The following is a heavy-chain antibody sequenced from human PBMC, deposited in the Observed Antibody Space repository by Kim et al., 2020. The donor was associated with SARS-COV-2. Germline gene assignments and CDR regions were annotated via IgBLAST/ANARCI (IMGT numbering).Heavy chain of an antibody. CDR2: IYSGGST. J-gene: IGHJ3*02. V-gene: IGHV3-66*01. Sequence: GGSLRLSCAASGFTVSSNYMSWVRQAPGKGLEWVSVIYSGGSTYYADSVKGRFTISRDNSKNTLYLQMNSLRAEDTAVYYCARDPYYYGSGSRGAFDIWGQGTMVTVSS. D-gene: IGHD3-10*01. CDR1: GFTVSSNY. CDR3: ARDPYYYGSGSRGAFDI.